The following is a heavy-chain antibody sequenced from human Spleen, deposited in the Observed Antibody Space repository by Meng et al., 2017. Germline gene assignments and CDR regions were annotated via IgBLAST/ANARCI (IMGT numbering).Heavy chain of an antibody. D-gene: IGHD6-13*01. CDR2: IYSGGDI. J-gene: IGHJ4*02. V-gene: IGHV3-53*05. CDR1: GFTVSSNY. Sequence: GESLKISCAASGFTVSSNYMNWVRQAPGKGLEWVSVIYSGGDIYYADSVKGRFTISRDNAKNSLYLQMNSLRAEDTALYYCAKDRAYSSSWQGVDYWGQGTLVTVSS. CDR3: AKDRAYSSSWQGVDY.